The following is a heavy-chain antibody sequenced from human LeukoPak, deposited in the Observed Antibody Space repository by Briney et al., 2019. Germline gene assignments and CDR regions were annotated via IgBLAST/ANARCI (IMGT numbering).Heavy chain of an antibody. D-gene: IGHD5-18*01. CDR2: MNPNSGNT. J-gene: IGHJ6*02. Sequence: GASVKVSCKASGYTFTSYDINWVRQATGQGLEWRGWMNPNSGNTGYAQKFQGRVTMTRNTSISTAYMELSSLRSEDTAVYYCARPHVSTAYYYYGMDVWGQGTTVTVSS. CDR3: ARPHVSTAYYYYGMDV. V-gene: IGHV1-8*01. CDR1: GYTFTSYD.